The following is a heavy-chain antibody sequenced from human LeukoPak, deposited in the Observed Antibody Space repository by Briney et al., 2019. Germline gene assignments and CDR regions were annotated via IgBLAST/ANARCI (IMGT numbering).Heavy chain of an antibody. Sequence: SQTLSLTCTVSGGSISSGGYYWSWIRQHPGKGLEWIGYTYYSGSTYYNPSLKSRVTISVDTSKNQFSLKLSSVTAADTAVYYCAREVVRLNWFDPWGQGTLVTVSS. D-gene: IGHD2-15*01. J-gene: IGHJ5*02. V-gene: IGHV4-31*03. CDR3: AREVVRLNWFDP. CDR1: GGSISSGGYY. CDR2: TYYSGST.